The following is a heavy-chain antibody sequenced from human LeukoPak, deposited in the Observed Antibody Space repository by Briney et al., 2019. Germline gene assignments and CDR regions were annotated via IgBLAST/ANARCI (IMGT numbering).Heavy chain of an antibody. Sequence: ASVNVSCKASGYTFTSYDINWVRQATGQGLEWMGWINPNSGGTNYAQKFQDRVSMTRDTSISTAYMHLSRLRSDDTAVYYCARSPHILTGENFDYWGQGTLLTVSS. D-gene: IGHD3-9*01. CDR3: ARSPHILTGENFDY. V-gene: IGHV1-2*02. CDR1: GYTFTSYD. J-gene: IGHJ4*02. CDR2: INPNSGGT.